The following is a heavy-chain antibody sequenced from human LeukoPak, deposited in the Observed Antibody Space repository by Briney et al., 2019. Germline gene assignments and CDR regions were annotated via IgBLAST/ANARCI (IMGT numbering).Heavy chain of an antibody. Sequence: GGSLRLSCVASGFTFSNYWMHWVRQAPGKGLVWVSYINSDGSSTSYADSVKGRFTISRDNAKNTLYLQMNSLRAEDTAVYYCARDKFGAAGNLFDYWGQGTLVTVSS. CDR3: ARDKFGAAGNLFDY. V-gene: IGHV3-74*01. D-gene: IGHD6-13*01. CDR1: GFTFSNYW. CDR2: INSDGSST. J-gene: IGHJ4*02.